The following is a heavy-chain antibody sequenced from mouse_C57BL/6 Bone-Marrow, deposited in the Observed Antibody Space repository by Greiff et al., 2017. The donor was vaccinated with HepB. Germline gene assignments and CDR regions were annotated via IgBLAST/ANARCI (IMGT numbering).Heavy chain of an antibody. J-gene: IGHJ4*01. CDR2: IDPSDSYT. D-gene: IGHD2-3*01. V-gene: IGHV1-69*01. Sequence: QVQLKQPGAELVMPGASVKLSCKASGYTFTSYWMHWVKQRPGQGLEWIGEIDPSDSYTNYNQKFKGKSTLTVDKSSSTAYMQLSSLTSEDSAVYYCARSGDGYYYAMDYWGQGTSVTVSS. CDR3: ARSGDGYYYAMDY. CDR1: GYTFTSYW.